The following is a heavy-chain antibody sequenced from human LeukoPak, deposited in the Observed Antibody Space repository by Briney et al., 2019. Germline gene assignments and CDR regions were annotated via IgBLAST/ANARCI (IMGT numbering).Heavy chain of an antibody. D-gene: IGHD3-9*01. CDR2: ITGTGGGT. CDR3: AKASSFYDILNWFDP. J-gene: IGHJ5*02. CDR1: GLAVSNNY. Sequence: GGSLRLSCAASGLAVSNNYMTWVRQAPGKGLEWVSSITGTGGGTYYADSVKGRFTISRDNSKNTLYLQMNSLRAEDTAIYYCAKASSFYDILNWFDPWGQGTLVTVSS. V-gene: IGHV3-23*01.